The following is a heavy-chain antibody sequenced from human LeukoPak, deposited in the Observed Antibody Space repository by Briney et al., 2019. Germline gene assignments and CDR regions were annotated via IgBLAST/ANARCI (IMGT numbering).Heavy chain of an antibody. D-gene: IGHD3-16*01. CDR2: IYYSGST. CDR3: ARYLGIPWDAFDI. Sequence: SETLSLTCTVSGGPISSYYWSWIRQPPGKGLEWIGYIYYSGSTNYNPSLKSRVTISVDTSKNQFSLKLSSVTAADTAVYYCARYLGIPWDAFDIWGQGTMVTVSS. CDR1: GGPISSYY. V-gene: IGHV4-59*01. J-gene: IGHJ3*02.